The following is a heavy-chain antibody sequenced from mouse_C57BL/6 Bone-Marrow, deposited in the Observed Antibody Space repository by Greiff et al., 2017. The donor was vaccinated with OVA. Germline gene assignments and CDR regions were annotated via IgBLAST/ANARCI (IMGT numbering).Heavy chain of an antibody. Sequence: VKLMESGPGLVKPSQSLSITCTVSGFSLTSYGVHWVRQSPGKGLEWLGVIWSGGSTDYNAAFISRLSISKNNSKSQGFFKMNSLQADYTAIYYWARRAGGCFDYWGQGTTLTVSS. CDR1: GFSLTSYG. J-gene: IGHJ2*01. D-gene: IGHD4-1*01. CDR2: IWSGGST. CDR3: ARRAGGCFDY. V-gene: IGHV2-2*01.